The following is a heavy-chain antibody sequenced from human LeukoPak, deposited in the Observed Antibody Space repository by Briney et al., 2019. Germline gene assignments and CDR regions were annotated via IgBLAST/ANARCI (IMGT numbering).Heavy chain of an antibody. CDR2: INHSGST. D-gene: IGHD5-24*01. V-gene: IGHV4-34*01. Sequence: SETLSLTCAVYGGSFSGYYWSWIRQPPGKGLEWIGEINHSGSTNYNPSLKSRVTISVDTSKNQFSLKLSSVTAADTAVHYCARWGYTRFDYWGQGTLVTVSS. J-gene: IGHJ4*02. CDR3: ARWGYTRFDY. CDR1: GGSFSGYY.